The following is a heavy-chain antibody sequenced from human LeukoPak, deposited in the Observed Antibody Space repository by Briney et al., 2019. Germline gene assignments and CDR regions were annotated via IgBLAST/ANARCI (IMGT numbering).Heavy chain of an antibody. D-gene: IGHD2-8*01. V-gene: IGHV1-46*01. CDR3: ASEVPRTSRFDH. CDR1: GLTLTNIY. CDR2: LYPGGDRA. Sequence: ASVKVSCKASGLTLTNIYMHWVRQAPGQGLEWMAVLYPGGDRAIYAQRFQGRLTLTRDTSTNTVYMEVSSLASEDTAVYYCASEVPRTSRFDHWGQGTLVTVSS. J-gene: IGHJ4*02.